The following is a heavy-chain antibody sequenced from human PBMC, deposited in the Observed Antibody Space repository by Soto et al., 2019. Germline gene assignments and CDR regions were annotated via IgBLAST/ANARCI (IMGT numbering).Heavy chain of an antibody. V-gene: IGHV3-15*01. J-gene: IGHJ4*02. CDR1: GFTFSNAW. D-gene: IGHD1-26*01. CDR2: IKSKTDGGTT. Sequence: GGSLRLSCAASGFTFSNAWMSWVRQAPGKGLEWVGRIKSKTDGGTTDYAAPVKGRFTISRDDSKNTLYLQMNSLKTEDTAVYYCTTDLAAPSGSYYTRVVFDYWGQGTLVTVSS. CDR3: TTDLAAPSGSYYTRVVFDY.